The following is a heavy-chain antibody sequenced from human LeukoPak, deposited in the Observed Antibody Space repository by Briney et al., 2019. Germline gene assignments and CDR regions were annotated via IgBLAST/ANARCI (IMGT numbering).Heavy chain of an antibody. CDR3: ARDWGRRYSSGCYGDFDY. J-gene: IGHJ4*02. V-gene: IGHV3-74*01. D-gene: IGHD6-19*01. CDR1: GFTFTTYW. Sequence: GGSLRLSCAASGFTFTTYWMHWVRQAPGKGLVWVSHINSDGSITSYADSVKGRFTISRDNAKNTLYLQMNSLRAENTAVYYCARDWGRRYSSGCYGDFDYWGQGTLVTVSS. CDR2: INSDGSIT.